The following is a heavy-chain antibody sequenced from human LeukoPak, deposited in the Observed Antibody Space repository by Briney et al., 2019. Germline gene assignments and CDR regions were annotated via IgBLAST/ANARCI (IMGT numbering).Heavy chain of an antibody. D-gene: IGHD2-8*01. Sequence: ASVKVSCKASGYTLTNYDINWVRQATGQGLEWMGWMNPNSGNTGYAQKFQGRVTITRNTSMSTAYMELRSLRSEDTAVYYCARRNGNWFDPWGQGTLVTVSS. J-gene: IGHJ5*02. CDR3: ARRNGNWFDP. CDR2: MNPNSGNT. V-gene: IGHV1-8*03. CDR1: GYTLTNYD.